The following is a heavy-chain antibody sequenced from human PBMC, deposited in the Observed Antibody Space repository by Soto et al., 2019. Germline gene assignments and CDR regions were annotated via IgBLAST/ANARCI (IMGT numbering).Heavy chain of an antibody. CDR3: TTRDQGRFDH. J-gene: IGHJ4*02. CDR2: IIPFFDST. V-gene: IGHV1-69*06. D-gene: IGHD2-2*01. Sequence: QVQLVQSGAEGKRPGSSVKVSCTPSGGTFNTLSINWVWQAPGQGLEWMGAIIPFFDSTNYAQKFQDRVTITADKSLGTAYMELTSLRSDDTAVYYCTTRDQGRFDHWGQGTPLTVSS. CDR1: GGTFNTLS.